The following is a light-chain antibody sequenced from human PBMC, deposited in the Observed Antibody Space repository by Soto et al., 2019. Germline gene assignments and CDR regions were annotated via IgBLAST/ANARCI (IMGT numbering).Light chain of an antibody. J-gene: IGKJ1*01. CDR2: KAY. Sequence: IQLTQSPSTLSASVGDRVTITCRASQSISSWLAWYQQKPGKVPKLLIYKAYSLESGVQSRFSGSGSGTQFTLTIRSLQPDDFATYYCHQYNSYSPAFGPGTKVDIK. V-gene: IGKV1-5*03. CDR1: QSISSW. CDR3: HQYNSYSPA.